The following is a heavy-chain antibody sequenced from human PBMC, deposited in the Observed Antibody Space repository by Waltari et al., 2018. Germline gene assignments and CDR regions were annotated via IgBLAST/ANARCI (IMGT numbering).Heavy chain of an antibody. CDR1: GGTFSSYA. V-gene: IGHV1-69*04. Sequence: QVQLVQSGAEVKKPGSSVKVSCKASGGTFSSYAISWVRQAPGQGLEWMGGIIPSLGIASYAQKFQGRVTITADDSTSTAYMELGSLRSEDTAVYYCARELGEITMVQGVLNSDYWGQGTLVTVSS. CDR2: IIPSLGIA. CDR3: ARELGEITMVQGVLNSDY. J-gene: IGHJ4*02. D-gene: IGHD3-10*01.